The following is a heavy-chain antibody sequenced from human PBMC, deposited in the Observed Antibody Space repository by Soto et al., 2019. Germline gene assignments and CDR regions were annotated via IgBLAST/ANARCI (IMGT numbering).Heavy chain of an antibody. CDR1: GFTFGSYA. V-gene: IGHV3-23*01. CDR3: AKDTRYGDYVGWFDS. D-gene: IGHD4-17*01. J-gene: IGHJ5*01. CDR2: ITASGGRT. Sequence: EVQLLESGGGLVQPGGSLRLSCTASGFTFGSYAMTWVRQAPGRGLEGVSGITASGGRTYYADSVKGRFTISRDNSKSTLYLQMNSLRAEDTALYYCAKDTRYGDYVGWFDSWGQGTLVTVSS.